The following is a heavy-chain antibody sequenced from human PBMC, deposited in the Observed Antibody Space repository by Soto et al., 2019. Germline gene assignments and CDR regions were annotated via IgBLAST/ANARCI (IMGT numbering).Heavy chain of an antibody. J-gene: IGHJ1*01. CDR1: GRSFSGYY. D-gene: IGHD3-10*01. Sequence: TSETLSLTCAVYGRSFSGYYWSWIRQPPGKGLEWIGESNHSGSTNYNPSLKSRVTISVDTSKNQFSLKLSSVTAADTAVYYCARGRRAECRPGPGGRTKMNSGTYFQHWGQGTLVTVSS. CDR2: SNHSGST. V-gene: IGHV4-34*01. CDR3: ARGRRAECRPGPGGRTKMNSGTYFQH.